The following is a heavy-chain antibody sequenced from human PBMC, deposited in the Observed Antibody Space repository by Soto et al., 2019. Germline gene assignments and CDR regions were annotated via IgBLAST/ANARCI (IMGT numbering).Heavy chain of an antibody. V-gene: IGHV3-74*01. CDR1: GFTFSNHW. D-gene: IGHD3-22*01. CDR3: ASPGPYDSSGYYY. Sequence: EVQLEESGGGLVQPGGSLRLSCAASGFTFSNHWMYWVRQAPGKGLVWVSRINSDGSITTYGDSVKGRYTVSRDNAKNTLYLQMNSLRVEDTAVYYCASPGPYDSSGYYYWGQGTLVTVSS. CDR2: INSDGSIT. J-gene: IGHJ4*02.